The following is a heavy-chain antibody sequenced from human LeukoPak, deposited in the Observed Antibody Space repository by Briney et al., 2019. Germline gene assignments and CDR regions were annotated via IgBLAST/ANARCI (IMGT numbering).Heavy chain of an antibody. CDR2: ISGSGGST. D-gene: IGHD6-13*01. CDR3: ANVQSSSWWNYFDY. Sequence: GGSLRLSCAASGFTFSSYAMSWVRQAPGKGLEWVSAISGSGGSTYYSDSVKGRFTISRDNSKDTLYLQMNSLRAEDTAVYYCANVQSSSWWNYFDYWGQGTLVTVSS. CDR1: GFTFSSYA. J-gene: IGHJ4*02. V-gene: IGHV3-23*01.